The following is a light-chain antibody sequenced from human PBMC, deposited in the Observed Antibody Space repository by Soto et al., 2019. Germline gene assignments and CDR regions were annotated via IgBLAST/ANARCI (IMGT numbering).Light chain of an antibody. CDR3: ETWDSNTV. J-gene: IGLJ2*01. CDR1: SGHSSYI. Sequence: QAVVTQSSSASASLGSSVKLTCTLSSGHSSYIIAWHQQQPGKAPRYLLKLEGSGSYNKGSGVPDRFSGSSSGAGRYLTISYLQFEDEADYYCETWDSNTVFGGGTKLTVL. V-gene: IGLV4-60*02. CDR2: LEGSGSY.